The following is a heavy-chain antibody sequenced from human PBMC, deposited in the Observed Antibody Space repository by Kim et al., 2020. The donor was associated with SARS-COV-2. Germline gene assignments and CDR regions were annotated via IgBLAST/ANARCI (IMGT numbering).Heavy chain of an antibody. CDR2: INHSGST. J-gene: IGHJ4*02. D-gene: IGHD5-18*01. CDR1: GGSFSGYY. Sequence: SETLSLTCAVYGGSFSGYYWSWIRQPPGKGLEWIGEINHSGSTNYNPSLKSRVTISVDTSKNQFSLKLSSVTAADTAVYYCARGYEPVQLWSRGGFDYWGQGTLVTVSS. V-gene: IGHV4-34*01. CDR3: ARGYEPVQLWSRGGFDY.